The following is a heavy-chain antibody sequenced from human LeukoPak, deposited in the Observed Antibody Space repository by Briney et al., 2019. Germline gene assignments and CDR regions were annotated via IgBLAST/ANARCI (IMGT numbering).Heavy chain of an antibody. D-gene: IGHD3-16*02. CDR2: ISSSGSTI. CDR1: GFPVGRSY. Sequence: GGSLRLSCAASGFPVGRSYMTWVRQAPGKGLEWVSYISSSGSTIYYADSVKGRFTISRDNAKNSLYLQMNSLRAEDTAVYYCAREGYDYVWGSYRYSYFDYWGQGTLVTVSS. CDR3: AREGYDYVWGSYRYSYFDY. V-gene: IGHV3-48*04. J-gene: IGHJ4*02.